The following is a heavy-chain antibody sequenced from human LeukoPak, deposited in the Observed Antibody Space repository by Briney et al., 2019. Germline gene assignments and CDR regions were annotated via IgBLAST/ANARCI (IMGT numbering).Heavy chain of an antibody. CDR1: GFTFSSHA. CDR3: AKVTYYYGFDV. J-gene: IGHJ6*02. V-gene: IGHV3-23*01. CDR2: MSGSSGVT. Sequence: GGSLRLSCAASGFTFSSHAMSWVRQAPGKGLEWVSVMSGSSGVTYYADSVKGRFTISRDNSENTVYLQMNSLRAEDTAVYYCAKVTYYYGFDVWGQGTRVTVSS.